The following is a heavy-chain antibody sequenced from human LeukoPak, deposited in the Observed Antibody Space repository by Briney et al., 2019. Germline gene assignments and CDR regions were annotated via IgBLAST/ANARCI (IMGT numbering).Heavy chain of an antibody. J-gene: IGHJ2*01. CDR2: IYYSGGT. CDR3: ARARDGYYDSSRYFDL. D-gene: IGHD3-22*01. V-gene: IGHV4-59*01. Sequence: SETLSLTCTVSGGSIDSYYWNWIRQPPGKGLEWSGYIYYSGGTKYNPSLKSRVTISVDTSKNQFSLKLNSVTAADTAVYYCARARDGYYDSSRYFDLWGRGTLLTVSS. CDR1: GGSIDSYY.